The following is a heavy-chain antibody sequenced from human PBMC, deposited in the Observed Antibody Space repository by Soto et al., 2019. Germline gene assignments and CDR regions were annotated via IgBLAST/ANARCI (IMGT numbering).Heavy chain of an antibody. J-gene: IGHJ3*02. CDR3: ATKSYDYDSSGPLDAFDI. V-gene: IGHV3-23*01. Sequence: GGSLRLSCAASGFSFSTSAMTWVRQAPGKGLEWVSAITDSGGATYYADSVKGRFTISRDNSKNTLFLQMNSLRAEDTAVYYCATKSYDYDSSGPLDAFDIWGQGTLVTVSS. CDR2: ITDSGGAT. D-gene: IGHD3-22*01. CDR1: GFSFSTSA.